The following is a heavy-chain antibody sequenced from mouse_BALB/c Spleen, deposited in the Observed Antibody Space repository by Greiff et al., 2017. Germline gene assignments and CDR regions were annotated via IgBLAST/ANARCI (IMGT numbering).Heavy chain of an antibody. CDR3: ARGSGTSFDY. V-gene: IGHV1-39*01. D-gene: IGHD4-1*01. CDR1: GYSFTDYI. J-gene: IGHJ2*01. Sequence: EVKLQQTGPELVKPGASVKISCKASGYSFTDYIMLWVKQSHGKSLEWIGNINPYYGSTSYNLKFKGKATLTVDKSSSTAYMQLNSLTSEDSAVYYCARGSGTSFDYWGQGTTLTVSS. CDR2: INPYYGST.